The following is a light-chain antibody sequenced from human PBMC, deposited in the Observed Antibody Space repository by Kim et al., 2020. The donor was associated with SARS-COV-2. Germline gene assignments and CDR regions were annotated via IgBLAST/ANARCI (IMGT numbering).Light chain of an antibody. Sequence: DIQMTQSPSSLSASVGDRVTITCRASQIISTYLNWYQQKPGKAPKLLIYGASNLPSGVPSRFSGSGSETDFTLTISTLQPEDFGTYYCQQGYSTFGQGTKLEI. CDR3: QQGYST. CDR1: QIISTY. J-gene: IGKJ2*01. V-gene: IGKV1-39*01. CDR2: GAS.